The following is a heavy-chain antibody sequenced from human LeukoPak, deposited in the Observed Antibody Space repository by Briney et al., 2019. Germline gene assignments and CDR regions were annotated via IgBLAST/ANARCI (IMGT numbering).Heavy chain of an antibody. CDR1: GFTFSSYA. D-gene: IGHD3-10*01. Sequence: GGSLRLSCAASGFTFSSYAMSWVRQAPEKGLEWVSAISGSGGSTYYADSVKGRFTISRDNSKNTLYLQMNSLRAEDTAVYYCAKVPWFGELSVYYFDYWGQGTLVTVSS. CDR3: AKVPWFGELSVYYFDY. V-gene: IGHV3-23*01. CDR2: ISGSGGST. J-gene: IGHJ4*02.